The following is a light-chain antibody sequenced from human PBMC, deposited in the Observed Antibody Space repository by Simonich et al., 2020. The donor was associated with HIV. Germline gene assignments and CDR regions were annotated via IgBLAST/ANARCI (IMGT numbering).Light chain of an antibody. V-gene: IGKV1-39*01. Sequence: DIQMTQSPSSLSASVGDRVTITCRASQSISSYLNWYQQKPGKAPKLLIYAASRLQSGVPSRFSGSGSGTDFTLTISSLQPEDFATYYCQQSYSNPFTFGPGTKVDIK. CDR2: AAS. J-gene: IGKJ3*01. CDR1: QSISSY. CDR3: QQSYSNPFT.